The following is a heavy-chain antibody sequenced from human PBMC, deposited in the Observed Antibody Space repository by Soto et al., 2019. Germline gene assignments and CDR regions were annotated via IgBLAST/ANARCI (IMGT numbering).Heavy chain of an antibody. D-gene: IGHD3-10*01. CDR1: GYTFTSYG. CDR3: ARDELGMVRGAPDY. Sequence: ASVKVSCKASGYTFTSYGISWVRQAPGQGLEWMGWISAYNGNTNYAQKLQGRVTMTTDTSTSTAYMELSSLRSDDTAVYYCARDELGMVRGAPDYWGQGTLVTVSS. V-gene: IGHV1-18*01. J-gene: IGHJ4*02. CDR2: ISAYNGNT.